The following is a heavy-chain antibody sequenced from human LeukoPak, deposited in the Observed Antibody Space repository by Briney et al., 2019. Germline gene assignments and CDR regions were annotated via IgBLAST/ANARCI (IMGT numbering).Heavy chain of an antibody. J-gene: IGHJ3*02. Sequence: SETLSLTCTVSVGSISSDCYYWTWIRQHPGKGLEWIGYIYYSGTTYYNPSLESRVTLSVDTSKNQFSLRLSSVTAADTAVYYCARYRDSGGRLAFDIWGQGTMATVSS. D-gene: IGHD2-15*01. CDR1: VGSISSDCYY. CDR3: ARYRDSGGRLAFDI. V-gene: IGHV4-31*03. CDR2: IYYSGTT.